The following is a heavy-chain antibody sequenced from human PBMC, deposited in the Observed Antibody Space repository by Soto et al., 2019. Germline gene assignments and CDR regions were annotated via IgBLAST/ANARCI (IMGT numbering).Heavy chain of an antibody. CDR1: GGTFSSYT. CDR2: IIPILGIA. D-gene: IGHD3-10*01. V-gene: IGHV1-69*04. Sequence: GASVKVSCKASGGTFSSYTISWVRQAPGQGLEWMGRIIPILGIANSAQKFRGRVTITADKSTSTAYMELSSLRSEDTAVYFCARDRDYGSGSYFDYWGQGTLVTVSS. J-gene: IGHJ4*02. CDR3: ARDRDYGSGSYFDY.